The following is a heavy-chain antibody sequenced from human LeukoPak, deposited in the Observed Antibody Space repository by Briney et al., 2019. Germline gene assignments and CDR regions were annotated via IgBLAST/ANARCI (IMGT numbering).Heavy chain of an antibody. J-gene: IGHJ3*02. D-gene: IGHD2-15*01. CDR2: IVVGSDNT. V-gene: IGHV1-58*01. Sequence: EAPVKVSCKASGFTFSSSAVQWVRQARGQRLESIGWIVVGSDNTNYAQQFQGRVTITRDMSTRTVYMELSSLRSDDTAVYYCAAEKRLYCSGGSCYPDAFDIWGQGTMVTVSS. CDR3: AAEKRLYCSGGSCYPDAFDI. CDR1: GFTFSSSA.